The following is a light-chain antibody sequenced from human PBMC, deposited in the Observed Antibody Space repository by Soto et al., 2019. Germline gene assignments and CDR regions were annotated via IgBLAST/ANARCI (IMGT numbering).Light chain of an antibody. CDR2: GAS. J-gene: IGKJ4*01. CDR1: QSVSSSY. V-gene: IGKV3-20*01. CDR3: HQYDSSPLS. Sequence: EIVLTQSPGTLSLSPGERATLSCRASQSVSSSYLAWSQQKPGQAPRLLIYGASSSATVIPDRFSGSGSGTDFTLTISRLEPEDFAVYYCHQYDSSPLSFGGGTKVEIK.